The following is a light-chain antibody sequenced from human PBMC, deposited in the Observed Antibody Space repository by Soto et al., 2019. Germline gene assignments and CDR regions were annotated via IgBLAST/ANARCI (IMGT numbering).Light chain of an antibody. J-gene: IGLJ2*01. CDR3: SSYTRSTTLV. V-gene: IGLV2-14*03. Sequence: QSALTQPASVSGSPGQSITISCTGTSSDVGGYDYVSWYQQHPGKAPKLMIFDVSNRPSGVSNRFSGSKSGSTASLTISGLQAEDEADYCCSSYTRSTTLVFGGGTKLTV. CDR1: SSDVGGYDY. CDR2: DVS.